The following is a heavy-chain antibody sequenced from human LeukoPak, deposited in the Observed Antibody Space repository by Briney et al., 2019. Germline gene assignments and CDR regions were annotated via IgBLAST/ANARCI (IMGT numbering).Heavy chain of an antibody. CDR3: AKDGSGTGTARPDY. V-gene: IGHV3-30*18. J-gene: IGHJ4*02. Sequence: GPLRLSCAASGFTFSSYGMHWVRQAPGKGLEWVAVISYDGSNKYYADSVKGRFTISRDNSKNTLYLQMNSLRAEDTAVYYCAKDGSGTGTARPDYWGQGTLVTVSS. CDR2: ISYDGSNK. CDR1: GFTFSSYG. D-gene: IGHD1-1*01.